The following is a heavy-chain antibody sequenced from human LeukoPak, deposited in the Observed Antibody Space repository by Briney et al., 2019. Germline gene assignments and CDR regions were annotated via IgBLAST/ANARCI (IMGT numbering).Heavy chain of an antibody. J-gene: IGHJ4*02. D-gene: IGHD3-9*01. Sequence: SETLSLTCTVSGGSISSSSYYWGWIRQPPGKGLERIGSIYYSGSTYYNPSLKSRVTISVDTSKNQFSLKLSSVTAADTAVYYCARTIPYYDILTGYHPKYYFDYWGQGTLVTVSS. CDR2: IYYSGST. V-gene: IGHV4-39*01. CDR3: ARTIPYYDILTGYHPKYYFDY. CDR1: GGSISSSSYY.